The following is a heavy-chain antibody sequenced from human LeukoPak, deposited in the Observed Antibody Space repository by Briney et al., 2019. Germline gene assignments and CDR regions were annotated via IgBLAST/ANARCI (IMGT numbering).Heavy chain of an antibody. CDR2: MWHDEKTK. V-gene: IGHV3-33*06. CDR3: AKGLAVATGIDY. CDR1: GFSFTTYG. D-gene: IGHD5-12*01. Sequence: GGSLRLSCAASGFSFTTYGMHWVRQAPGKGLEWAAVMWHDEKTKYYADSVKGRFTISRDDSKNTLYLQMNSLRAEDTAVYYCAKGLAVATGIDYWGQGTLVTVSS. J-gene: IGHJ4*02.